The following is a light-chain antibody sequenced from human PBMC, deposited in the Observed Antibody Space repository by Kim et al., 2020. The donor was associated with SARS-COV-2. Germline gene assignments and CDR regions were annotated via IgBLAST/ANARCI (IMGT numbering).Light chain of an antibody. Sequence: ALEQTVRITCQGDSLRTYSATWYQQKPGQAPVLVISAKNNRPSGIPDRFSGSTSGNTVSLTITGAQAEDEADYYCKSRDSSGNRLVFGGGTKVTVL. V-gene: IGLV3-19*01. CDR1: SLRTYS. CDR2: AKN. CDR3: KSRDSSGNRLV. J-gene: IGLJ2*01.